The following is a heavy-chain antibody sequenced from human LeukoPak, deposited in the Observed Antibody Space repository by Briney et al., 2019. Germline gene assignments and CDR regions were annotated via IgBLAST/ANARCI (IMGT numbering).Heavy chain of an antibody. CDR3: AKPGEPSNYYFDY. J-gene: IGHJ4*02. CDR1: GFTFSTYD. Sequence: TGGSLRLSCTASGFTFSTYDMNWVRQAPGKGLEWVSTVRVNGRSTYYADSVKGRFTISRDSSKNTLFLQMNSLRAEDTALYYCAKPGEPSNYYFDYWGQGALVTVSS. CDR2: VRVNGRST. D-gene: IGHD1-14*01. V-gene: IGHV3-23*01.